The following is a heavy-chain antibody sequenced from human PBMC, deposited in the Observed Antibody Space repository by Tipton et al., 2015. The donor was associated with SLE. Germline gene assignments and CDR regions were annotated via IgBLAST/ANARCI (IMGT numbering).Heavy chain of an antibody. V-gene: IGHV4-34*01. CDR3: ARGRGIVVVPARAFDI. J-gene: IGHJ3*02. CDR2: INHSGST. Sequence: LRLSCAVYGGAFRGYYWRWVRQPPGEGGGGVGGINHSGSTNSNPSLKSRVPISVDTSKNQFSLKLSSVTAADTAVYYCARGRGIVVVPARAFDIWGQGTMVTVSS. CDR1: GGAFRGYY. D-gene: IGHD2-2*01.